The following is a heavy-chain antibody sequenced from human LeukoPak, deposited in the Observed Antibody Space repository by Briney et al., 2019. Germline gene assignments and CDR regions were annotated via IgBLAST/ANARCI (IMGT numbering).Heavy chain of an antibody. CDR3: TASNFDY. V-gene: IGHV3-15*01. Sequence: KTGGSLRLSCAASGFTFSDARMNWVRQAPGKGLEWVGRIKSKTDGGTTDYAAPVKGRFTISRDDSKHTLDLQMNSLKTEDTAVYYCTASNFDYWGQGTLATVSS. CDR1: GFTFSDAR. J-gene: IGHJ4*02. CDR2: IKSKTDGGTT.